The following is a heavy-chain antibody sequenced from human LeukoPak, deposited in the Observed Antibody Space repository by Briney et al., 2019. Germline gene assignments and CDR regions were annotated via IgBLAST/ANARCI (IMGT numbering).Heavy chain of an antibody. V-gene: IGHV3-30*02. Sequence: PGGSLRPSCAASGITFSSYGMHWVRQAPGKGLEWVAFIRYDGSNKYYADSVKGRFTISRDNSKNTLYLQMNSLRAEDTAVYYCAKVKQYSSSWYVIDYWGQGTLVTVSS. CDR2: IRYDGSNK. CDR1: GITFSSYG. D-gene: IGHD6-13*01. CDR3: AKVKQYSSSWYVIDY. J-gene: IGHJ4*02.